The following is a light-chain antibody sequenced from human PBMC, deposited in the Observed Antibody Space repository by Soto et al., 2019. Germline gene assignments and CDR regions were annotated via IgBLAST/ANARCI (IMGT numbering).Light chain of an antibody. V-gene: IGLV1-40*01. Sequence: QSVLTQPPSVSGAPGQRVTISCTGGSSNTGAGYDVHWYQQLPGTAPKLLIYGNNNRPSGVPDRFSGSKSGTSASLAITGLQAEDEADYFCQSYDSSLSGVVFGGGTKVTVL. CDR3: QSYDSSLSGVV. CDR2: GNN. J-gene: IGLJ2*01. CDR1: SSNTGAGYD.